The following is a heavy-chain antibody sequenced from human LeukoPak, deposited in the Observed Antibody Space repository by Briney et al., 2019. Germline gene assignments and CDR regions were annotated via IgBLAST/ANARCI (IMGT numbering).Heavy chain of an antibody. CDR2: IYSGGST. J-gene: IGHJ4*02. Sequence: PGGSLRLSCAASGFTFSSYSMNWVRQAPGKGLEWVSVIYSGGSTYYADSVKGRFTISRDNSKNTLYLQMNSLRAEDTAVYYCAGETYCGGDCYSNYWGQGTLVTVSS. CDR3: AGETYCGGDCYSNY. V-gene: IGHV3-53*01. D-gene: IGHD2-21*02. CDR1: GFTFSSYS.